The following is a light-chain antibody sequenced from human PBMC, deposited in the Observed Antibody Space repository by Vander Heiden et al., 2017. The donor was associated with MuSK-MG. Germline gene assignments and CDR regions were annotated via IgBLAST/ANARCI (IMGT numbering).Light chain of an antibody. CDR3: QQDGSSPKT. Sequence: EIVLTQSPGTLSLSPGERATLSCRASQSVSSSYVAWYQQKPGQAPRLLNYGASSRATGIPDRFSGSGSGTDFTLTISRLEPEDFAVYYCQQDGSSPKTFGQGTKVEIK. CDR1: QSVSSSY. CDR2: GAS. J-gene: IGKJ1*01. V-gene: IGKV3-20*01.